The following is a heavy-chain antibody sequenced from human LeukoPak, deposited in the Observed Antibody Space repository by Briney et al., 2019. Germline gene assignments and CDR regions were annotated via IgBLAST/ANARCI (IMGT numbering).Heavy chain of an antibody. V-gene: IGHV1-2*02. J-gene: IGHJ6*02. D-gene: IGHD2-2*02. CDR1: GYTFTSYY. CDR2: INPNSGGT. Sequence: ASVKVSCKASGYTFTSYYMHWVRQAPGQGLEWMGWINPNSGGTNYAQKFQGRVTMTRDTSISTAYMELSRLRSDDTAVYYCARKDIVVVPAAIPEGDYYYGMDVWGQGTTVTVSS. CDR3: ARKDIVVVPAAIPEGDYYYGMDV.